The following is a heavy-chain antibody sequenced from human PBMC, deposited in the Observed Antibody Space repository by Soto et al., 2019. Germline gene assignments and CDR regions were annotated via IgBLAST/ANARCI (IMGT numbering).Heavy chain of an antibody. V-gene: IGHV3-23*01. CDR1: GFTFSSYA. J-gene: IGHJ4*02. Sequence: GGSLRLSCAASGFTFSSYAMSWVRQAPGKGLEWVSAISGSGGSTYYADSVKGRFTISRDNSKNTLYLQMNSLRAEDTVVYYCSIYSTVTNKYYFYYWGQGSLVPVSS. CDR3: SIYSTVTNKYYFYY. CDR2: ISGSGGST. D-gene: IGHD4-17*01.